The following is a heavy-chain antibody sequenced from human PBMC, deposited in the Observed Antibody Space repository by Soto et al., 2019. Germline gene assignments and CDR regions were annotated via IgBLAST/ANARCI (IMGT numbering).Heavy chain of an antibody. V-gene: IGHV3-30-3*01. CDR3: ARDVGSGSYYFLGNFDY. CDR1: GFTFSSYA. CDR2: ISYDGSNK. D-gene: IGHD3-10*01. Sequence: GGSLRLSCAASGFTFSSYAMHWVRQAPGKGLEWVAVISYDGSNKYYADSVKGRFTISRDNSKNTLYLQMNSLRAEDTAVYYCARDVGSGSYYFLGNFDYWGQGTLVTVSS. J-gene: IGHJ4*02.